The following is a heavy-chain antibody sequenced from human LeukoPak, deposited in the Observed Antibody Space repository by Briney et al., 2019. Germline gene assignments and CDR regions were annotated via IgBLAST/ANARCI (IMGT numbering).Heavy chain of an antibody. J-gene: IGHJ4*02. CDR1: GGSIGSSSYY. V-gene: IGHV4-39*01. Sequence: SETLSLTCTVSGGSIGSSSYYWGWIRQPPGKGLEWIGRMYYSGSTYYSPSLKSRVTISGDTSKSQFSLKLGSVTAADTAVYYCARYYYDSSGYYYLDYWGQGTLVTVSS. CDR3: ARYYYDSSGYYYLDY. CDR2: MYYSGST. D-gene: IGHD3-22*01.